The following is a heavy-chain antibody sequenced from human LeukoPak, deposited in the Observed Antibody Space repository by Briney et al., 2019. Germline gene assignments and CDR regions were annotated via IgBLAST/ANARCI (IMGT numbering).Heavy chain of an antibody. D-gene: IGHD3-22*01. CDR3: ARGHYYDSRLHWFYP. V-gene: IGHV1-18*01. CDR1: GYTFTSYG. Sequence: ASVKVSCKASGYTFTSYGISWVRQAPGQGLEWMGWISAYNGNTNYAQKLQGRVTMTTDTSTSTAYMELRSLRSDDTAVYYCARGHYYDSRLHWFYPWGQGTLVTVSS. CDR2: ISAYNGNT. J-gene: IGHJ5*02.